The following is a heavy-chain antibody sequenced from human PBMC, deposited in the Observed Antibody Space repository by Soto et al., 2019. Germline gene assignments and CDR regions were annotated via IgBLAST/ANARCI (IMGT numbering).Heavy chain of an antibody. J-gene: IGHJ4*02. CDR1: GFIFRNYA. D-gene: IGHD3-22*01. Sequence: EVQLLESGGGSVQPGGSLRLSCEASGFIFRNYAMSWVRQAPGKGLEWVSSISGSGVGTYYADSVQGRFTISRDNSTNTRFLQLSSLRAEDTALYYCAKDVDTVGLSDGSGYFDLWGQGALVTVSS. V-gene: IGHV3-23*01. CDR3: AKDVDTVGLSDGSGYFDL. CDR2: ISGSGVGT.